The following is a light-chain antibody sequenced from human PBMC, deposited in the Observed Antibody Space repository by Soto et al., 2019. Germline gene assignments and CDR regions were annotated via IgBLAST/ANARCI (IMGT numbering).Light chain of an antibody. V-gene: IGKV3-20*01. CDR3: QQYGSSPGT. J-gene: IGKJ1*01. CDR2: GAS. Sequence: EIVLTQSPGTLSLSPGERVTLSCRASQSVSSIYLAWYQQKPGQAPRLLIYGASSRATGIPDRFSGSGSGTDFTLTISRLEPEDFAVYYCQQYGSSPGTFGQGTKVDIK. CDR1: QSVSSIY.